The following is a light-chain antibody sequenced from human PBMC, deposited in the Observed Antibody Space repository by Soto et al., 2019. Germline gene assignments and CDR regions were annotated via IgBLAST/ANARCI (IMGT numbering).Light chain of an antibody. Sequence: QSVLTQPPSASGSPGQSVTISCTGTSRDVGGYNYVSWYQQHPGKAPKLMIYQVNKRPSGVPDRFSGSKSGNTASLTVSGLQAEDEADYYCSSYAVSKNFDVIFGGGTK. CDR2: QVN. J-gene: IGLJ2*01. CDR1: SRDVGGYNY. V-gene: IGLV2-8*01. CDR3: SSYAVSKNFDVI.